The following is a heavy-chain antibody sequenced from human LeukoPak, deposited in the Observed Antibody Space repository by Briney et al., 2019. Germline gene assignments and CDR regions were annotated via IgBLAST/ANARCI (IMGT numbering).Heavy chain of an antibody. J-gene: IGHJ4*02. CDR1: GNSISSYY. Sequence: KPSETLSLTCTVSGNSISSYYWSWIRQPPGKGLEWIGYIYYSGSTNNNPSLKSRVTISVDTSKNQFSLKLSSVTAADTAVYHCARGTIVGPVPFEYWGQGTLVTVSS. CDR2: IYYSGST. V-gene: IGHV4-59*01. CDR3: ARGTIVGPVPFEY. D-gene: IGHD1-26*01.